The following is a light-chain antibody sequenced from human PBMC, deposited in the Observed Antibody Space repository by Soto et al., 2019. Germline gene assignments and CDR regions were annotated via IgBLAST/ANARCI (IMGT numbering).Light chain of an antibody. CDR1: QGISNH. V-gene: IGKV1-27*01. J-gene: IGKJ4*01. CDR2: AAS. CDR3: QKYDTDLLT. Sequence: DIQMTKSPSSLSAYIGDTVTITCRTSQGISNHLAWFQQKQGNVPKVLIYAASTLQPGVPSRFSGSGSGTDFTLTISGLQSEDVATYYCQKYDTDLLTFGAGTKVEIK.